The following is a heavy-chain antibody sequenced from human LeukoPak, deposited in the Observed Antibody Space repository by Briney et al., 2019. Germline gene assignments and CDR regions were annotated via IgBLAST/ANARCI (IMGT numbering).Heavy chain of an antibody. J-gene: IGHJ4*02. V-gene: IGHV3-7*01. CDR2: INLDGSER. CDR3: ARDPRGSEYSHFDS. Sequence: GSLRLSCAASGFTFSGHSMTWVRQAPGKGLEWVANINLDGSERFYVDFVKGRFTISRDNSKNSLYLQMSSLRAEDTAIYYCARDPRGSEYSHFDSWGQGTLVIVSS. CDR1: GFTFSGHS. D-gene: IGHD3-10*01.